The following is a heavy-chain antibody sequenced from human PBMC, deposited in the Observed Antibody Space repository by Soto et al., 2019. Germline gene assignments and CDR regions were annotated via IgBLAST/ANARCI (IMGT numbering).Heavy chain of an antibody. V-gene: IGHV2-5*02. CDR2: IYWDDDK. Sequence: SGPTLVKPTQTLTLTCTFSGFSLSTSGVGVGWIRQPPGKALEWLALIYWDDDKRYSPSLKSRLTITKDTSKNQVVLTMTNMELVDTATYYCAHARPLYYGMDVWGQGTTVTVSS. CDR1: GFSLSTSGVG. J-gene: IGHJ6*02. CDR3: AHARPLYYGMDV.